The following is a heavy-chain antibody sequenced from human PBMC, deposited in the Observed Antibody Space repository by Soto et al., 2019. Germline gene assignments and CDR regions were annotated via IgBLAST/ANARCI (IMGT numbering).Heavy chain of an antibody. V-gene: IGHV4-39*01. D-gene: IGHD1-7*01. CDR3: GTLPGAGTTWMDWFDP. CDR2: IYYSGST. CDR1: GGSVSSSSYY. Sequence: PSETLSLTCTVSGGSVSSSSYYWGWIRQPPGKGLEWIGSIYYSGSTYYNPSLKSRVTISVDTSKNQFSLKLSSVTAADTAVYYCGTLPGAGTTWMDWFDPWGQGTLVTVSS. J-gene: IGHJ5*02.